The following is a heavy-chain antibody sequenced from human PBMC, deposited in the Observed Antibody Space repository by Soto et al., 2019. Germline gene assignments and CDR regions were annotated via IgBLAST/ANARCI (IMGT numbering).Heavy chain of an antibody. Sequence: QVQLVQSGAEVKKPGASVKVSCKASGYTFTSYDINWVRQATGQGLEWMGWMNPQSGNTGYAQKFQARGTMTKNTATSTANMELSRLRSENTSVYYGARERTGPASMDVWCQETTVTFSS. D-gene: IGHD1-1*01. V-gene: IGHV1-8*01. CDR3: ARERTGPASMDV. CDR1: GYTFTSYD. J-gene: IGHJ6*02. CDR2: MNPQSGNT.